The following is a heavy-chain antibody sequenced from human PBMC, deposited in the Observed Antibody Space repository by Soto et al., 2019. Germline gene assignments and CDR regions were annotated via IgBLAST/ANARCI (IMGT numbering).Heavy chain of an antibody. J-gene: IGHJ4*02. V-gene: IGHV3-30*18. D-gene: IGHD3-22*01. CDR3: AKDQPYNYDRSGYSEFDY. Sequence: QVQLVESGGGVVQRGRSLRLYCAASGFTFSSYGMHWVRQAPGKGLEWVAVISYDGSNKYYADSVKGRFTISRDNSKNTLYLQMNSLRAEDTAVYYCAKDQPYNYDRSGYSEFDYWRQGTLATVSS. CDR1: GFTFSSYG. CDR2: ISYDGSNK.